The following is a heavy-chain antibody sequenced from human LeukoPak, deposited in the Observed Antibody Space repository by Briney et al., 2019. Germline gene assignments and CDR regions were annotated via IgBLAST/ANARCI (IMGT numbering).Heavy chain of an antibody. J-gene: IGHJ4*02. V-gene: IGHV4-59*01. CDR1: GGSISSFF. CDR2: MHYSGDT. CDR3: ARDLELERNRWNYFES. Sequence: PSETLSLTCTVSGGSISSFFWSWIRQPPGKGQERIGSMHYSGDTKYNPSLKSRVSLSIDTSNQQFSLRLSSVTAADTAVYYCARDLELERNRWNYFESWGQGTLVTVSS. D-gene: IGHD1-1*01.